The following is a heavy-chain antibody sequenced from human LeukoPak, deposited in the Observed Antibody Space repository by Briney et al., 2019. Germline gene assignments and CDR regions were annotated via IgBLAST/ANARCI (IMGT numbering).Heavy chain of an antibody. CDR2: ISSSSSYI. D-gene: IGHD6-13*01. J-gene: IGHJ4*02. Sequence: GRSLRLSCAASGFTFSSYSMNWVRQAPGKGLEWVSSISSSSSYIYYADSVKGRFTISRDNAKNSLYLQMNSLRAEDTAVYYCARDGIAAAGYFDYWGQGTLVTVSS. CDR3: ARDGIAAAGYFDY. CDR1: GFTFSSYS. V-gene: IGHV3-21*01.